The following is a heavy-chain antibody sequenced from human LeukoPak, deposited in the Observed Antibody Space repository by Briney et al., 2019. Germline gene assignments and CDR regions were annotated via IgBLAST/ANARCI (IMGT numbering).Heavy chain of an antibody. CDR3: ARNTYDSSGYRHDAFDI. CDR2: INPSGGST. Sequence: ASVKVSCKASGYTFTSYYMHWVRQAPGQGLEWMGIINPSGGSTSYAQKFQGRVTMTGDMSTSTVYMELSSLRSEDTAVYYCARNTYDSSGYRHDAFDIWGQGTMVTVSS. V-gene: IGHV1-46*01. CDR1: GYTFTSYY. D-gene: IGHD3-22*01. J-gene: IGHJ3*02.